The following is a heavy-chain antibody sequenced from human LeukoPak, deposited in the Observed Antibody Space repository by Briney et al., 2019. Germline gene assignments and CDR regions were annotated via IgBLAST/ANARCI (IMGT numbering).Heavy chain of an antibody. CDR1: GGSISSYY. CDR2: IYTSGST. CDR3: ARAMYYYDSSGYYPTYYYYMDV. V-gene: IGHV4-4*07. J-gene: IGHJ6*03. D-gene: IGHD3-22*01. Sequence: PSETLSLTCTVSGGSISSYYWSWIRQPAGKGLEWIGRIYTSGSTNYNPSLKSRVTMSVDTSKNQFSPKLSSVTAADTAVYYCARAMYYYDSSGYYPTYYYYMDVWGKGTTVTISS.